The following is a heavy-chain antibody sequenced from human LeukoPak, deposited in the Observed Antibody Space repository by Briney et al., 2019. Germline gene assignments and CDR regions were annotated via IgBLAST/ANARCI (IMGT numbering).Heavy chain of an antibody. V-gene: IGHV5-51*01. D-gene: IGHD1-1*01. J-gene: IGHJ3*02. CDR1: GYNFTSYW. CDR3: ARLDTPNLEDAFDI. Sequence: GESLETSWYGSGYNFTSYWIGWVRQMPGKGLEWIGIIYPGGSDTRYSPLFQGQVTTSADKSISTAYLQWSSLKASDTAMYYCARLDTPNLEDAFDIWGQGTMVTVSS. CDR2: IYPGGSDT.